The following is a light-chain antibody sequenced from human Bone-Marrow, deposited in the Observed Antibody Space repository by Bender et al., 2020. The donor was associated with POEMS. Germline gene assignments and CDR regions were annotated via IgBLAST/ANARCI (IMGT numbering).Light chain of an antibody. CDR2: DVN. CDR1: SSDAGGYNY. V-gene: IGLV2-14*03. CDR3: YSYAGSSTYV. Sequence: QSALTQPASVSGSPGQSITISCTGTSSDAGGYNYVSWYQKHPGKAPKVMIYDVNSRPSGVSNRFSGSKSGNTASLTISGLQAEDEADYYCYSYAGSSTYVFGTGTKVTVL. J-gene: IGLJ1*01.